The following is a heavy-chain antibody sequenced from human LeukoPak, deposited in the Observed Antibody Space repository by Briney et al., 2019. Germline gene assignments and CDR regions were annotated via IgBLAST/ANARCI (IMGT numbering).Heavy chain of an antibody. CDR2: IFPSGGEI. CDR1: GFTFSTFA. CDR3: ATYRQVLLPFES. D-gene: IGHD2-8*02. Sequence: GSLRLSCAASGFTFSTFAMIWVRQPPGKGLEWVSSIFPSGGEIHYADSVRGRYTISRDNSKSTLSLQMNSLRAEDTAIYYCATYRQVLLPFESWGQGTLVTVSS. V-gene: IGHV3-23*01. J-gene: IGHJ4*02.